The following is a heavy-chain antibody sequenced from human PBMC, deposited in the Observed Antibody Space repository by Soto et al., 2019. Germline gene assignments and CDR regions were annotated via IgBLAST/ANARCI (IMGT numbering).Heavy chain of an antibody. V-gene: IGHV4-39*01. CDR1: GGSISSSSYY. CDR3: ARRPPNYGDYGGGAFDI. J-gene: IGHJ3*02. Sequence: QLQLQESCPGLVKPSETLSLTCTVSGGSISSSSYYWGWIRQPPGKGLEWIGSMYYSGSTYYNPSLKSRVTISVDTSKNQFSLKLSSVTAADTAVYYCARRPPNYGDYGGGAFDIWGQGTMVTVSS. D-gene: IGHD4-17*01. CDR2: MYYSGST.